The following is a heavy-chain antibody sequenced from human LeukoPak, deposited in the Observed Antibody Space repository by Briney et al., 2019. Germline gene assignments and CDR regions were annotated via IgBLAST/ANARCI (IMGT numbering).Heavy chain of an antibody. D-gene: IGHD7-27*01. J-gene: IGHJ4*02. V-gene: IGHV1-8*01. CDR3: ARGPPNWGLDS. Sequence: ASVKVSCKASGYTFTSYDLNWVRRATGQGLEWMGWMSPASGNTGYAQEFQGRVTMTRDTSVSTAYMELNSLRSEDTAVYYCARGPPNWGLDSWGQGTLVTVSS. CDR2: MSPASGNT. CDR1: GYTFTSYD.